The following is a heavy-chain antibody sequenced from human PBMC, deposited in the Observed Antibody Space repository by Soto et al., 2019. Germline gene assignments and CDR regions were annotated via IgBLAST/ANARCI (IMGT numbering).Heavy chain of an antibody. CDR2: INPSGGST. Sequence: XAVKVSCNASGYTFTSYYMRWGRQAPGQGLEWMGIINPSGGSTSYAQKFQGRVTMTRDTSTSTVYMELSSLRSEDTAVYYCARGRVGTKMDVWGQGTTVTVSS. V-gene: IGHV1-46*01. CDR3: ARGRVGTKMDV. CDR1: GYTFTSYY. J-gene: IGHJ6*02.